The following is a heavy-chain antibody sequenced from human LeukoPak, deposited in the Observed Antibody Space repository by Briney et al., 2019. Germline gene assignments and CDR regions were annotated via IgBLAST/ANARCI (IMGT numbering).Heavy chain of an antibody. CDR3: VRGYSFGPYGKDV. D-gene: IGHD4-23*01. CDR2: ISDSGGST. Sequence: GGSLRLSCSASGFPFSSYAMHWVRQAPGKGLEYVSAISDSGGSTYYADEVKGRFTISRENSRNTLYLQMSSRRAEDTAVYFCVRGYSFGPYGKDVWGQGTTVTVS. J-gene: IGHJ6*02. CDR1: GFPFSSYA. V-gene: IGHV3-64D*09.